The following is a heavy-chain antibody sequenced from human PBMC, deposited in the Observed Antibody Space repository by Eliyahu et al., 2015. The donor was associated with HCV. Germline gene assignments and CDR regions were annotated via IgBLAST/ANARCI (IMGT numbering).Heavy chain of an antibody. J-gene: IGHJ5*02. CDR1: GGSITSYY. D-gene: IGHD6-19*01. Sequence: QLQESGPGLVKPSETLSLTCIVSGGSITSYYWSWIRQPPGKGLEWIGYIHYSGSTNYNPSLKSRVTMSLDTSKNQFSLNLTSVTAADTAVYYCASGGGGIAVAGTGGWFDPWGQGTLVTVSS. CDR2: IHYSGST. V-gene: IGHV4-59*01. CDR3: ASGGGGIAVAGTGGWFDP.